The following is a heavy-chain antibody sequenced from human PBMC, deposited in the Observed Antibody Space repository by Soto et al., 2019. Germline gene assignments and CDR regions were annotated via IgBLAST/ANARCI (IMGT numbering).Heavy chain of an antibody. V-gene: IGHV3-23*01. D-gene: IGHD6-19*01. Sequence: VQLLESGGGLVQPGGSLRLSCAASGFTFSSYAMSWVRQAPGKGLEWVSAIVGSGGSTYHADSVKGRFTISRDNSKNTLYLQMNSLRAEDTAIYYCVKGRGYSTGWNDYWGQGTLVTVSS. CDR1: GFTFSSYA. CDR3: VKGRGYSTGWNDY. J-gene: IGHJ4*02. CDR2: IVGSGGST.